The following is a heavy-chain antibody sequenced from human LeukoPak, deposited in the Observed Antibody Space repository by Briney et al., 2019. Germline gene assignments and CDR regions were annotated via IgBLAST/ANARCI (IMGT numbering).Heavy chain of an antibody. J-gene: IGHJ4*02. CDR3: ARRDPVLYFDY. D-gene: IGHD3-10*01. Sequence: SETLSLTCTVSGGSISSSSYYWGWIRQPPGKGLEWIGSLYYSGSTYYNPSLKSRVTISVDTSKNQFSLKLSSVTAADTAVYYCARRDPVLYFDYWGQGTLVTVSS. CDR2: LYYSGST. CDR1: GGSISSSSYY. V-gene: IGHV4-39*01.